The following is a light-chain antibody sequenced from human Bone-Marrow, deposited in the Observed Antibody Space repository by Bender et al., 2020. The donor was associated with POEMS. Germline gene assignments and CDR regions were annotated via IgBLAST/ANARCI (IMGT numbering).Light chain of an antibody. J-gene: IGLJ3*02. CDR3: SAWDAGLSGGV. V-gene: IGLV1-44*01. CDR2: SDN. Sequence: QSVLTQPPSASGTPGQRVPISCSGSNSNIGTNAVTWYQQFPGTAPKLPIYSDNQRPSGVPDRFYAFKSGTSASLANRWLQSEDEADYDWSAWDAGLSGGVFGGGTKLTVL. CDR1: NSNIGTNA.